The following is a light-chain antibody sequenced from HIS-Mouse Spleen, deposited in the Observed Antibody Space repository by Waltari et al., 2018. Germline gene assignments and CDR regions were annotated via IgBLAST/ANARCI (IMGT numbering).Light chain of an antibody. CDR2: EAS. V-gene: IGKV3-11*01. CDR1: QSVSSY. CDR3: QQRSNWRYT. Sequence: EIVLTQSPATLSLSPGERATLSCRASQSVSSYLAWYQQKPGQAPRVLSYEASNRATGIPARFSGSGSGTDFTLTISSLEPEDFAVYYCQQRSNWRYTFGQGTKLEIK. J-gene: IGKJ2*01.